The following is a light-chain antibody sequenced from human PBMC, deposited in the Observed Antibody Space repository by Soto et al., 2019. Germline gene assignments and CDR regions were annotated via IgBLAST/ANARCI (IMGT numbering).Light chain of an antibody. CDR3: HQRYIWPPLT. J-gene: IGKJ4*01. CDR1: QSVENY. CDR2: DTS. Sequence: EIVLTQSPATLSLSPGERATLSCRASQSVENYLAWFQQKRGQAPSLLIYDTSNRAAGIPDRFSGSGSGTDFTLTISSLEPEDFAVYYCHQRYIWPPLTFGGGTKVEIK. V-gene: IGKV3-11*01.